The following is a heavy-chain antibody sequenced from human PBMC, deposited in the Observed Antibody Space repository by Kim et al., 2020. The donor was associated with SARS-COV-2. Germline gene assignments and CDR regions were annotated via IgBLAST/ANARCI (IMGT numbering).Heavy chain of an antibody. CDR1: GGSISSSNW. CDR2: IYHSGST. V-gene: IGHV4-4*02. CDR3: ARDLHDLLYY. D-gene: IGHD3-3*01. J-gene: IGHJ4*02. Sequence: SETLSLTCAVSGGSISSSNWWSWVRQPPGKGLEWIGEIYHSGSTHYNPSLKSRFTISVDKSKNQFSLKLSSVTAADTAVYYCARDLHDLLYYWGQGTLVTVSS.